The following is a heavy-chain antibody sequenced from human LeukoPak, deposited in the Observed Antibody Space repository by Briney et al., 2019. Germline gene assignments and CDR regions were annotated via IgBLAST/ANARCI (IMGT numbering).Heavy chain of an antibody. CDR2: ISSSSSTI. J-gene: IGHJ4*03. V-gene: IGHV3-48*01. CDR3: ARELPGGYSYGGSFGGSYDY. D-gene: IGHD5-18*01. CDR1: GFTFSSYS. Sequence: GGSLRLSCAASGFTFSSYSMNWVRQAPGKGLEWVSYISSSSSTIYYADSVKGRFTISRDNAKNSLYLQMNSLRAEDTAVYYCARELPGGYSYGGSFGGSYDYWGQGTLVTVSS.